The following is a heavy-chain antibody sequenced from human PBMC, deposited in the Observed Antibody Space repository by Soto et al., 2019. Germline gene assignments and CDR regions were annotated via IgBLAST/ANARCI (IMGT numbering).Heavy chain of an antibody. J-gene: IGHJ4*02. V-gene: IGHV3-23*01. CDR3: AKVFSPEGGNYFDY. Sequence: GSLRLSCAASGFTFSNYAMNWVRQAPGKGLEWVSAISNSFSDGNTHYADSVKGRFTISRDNDKNTAFLEMNSLRAEDTAVYYCAKVFSPEGGNYFDYWGQGTLVTVSS. CDR1: GFTFSNYA. CDR2: ISNSFSDGNT.